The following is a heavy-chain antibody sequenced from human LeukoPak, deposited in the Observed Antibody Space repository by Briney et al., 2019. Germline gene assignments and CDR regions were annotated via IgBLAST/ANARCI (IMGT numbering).Heavy chain of an antibody. Sequence: PGGSLRLSCAASGFTFSSSAMTWVRQAPGKGLEWVSAISGSDGSTYYADSVKGRFTISRDNSKNTLYLQMNSLRAEDTAVYYCAKNGGGSCYHSIDYWGQGTLVTVSS. J-gene: IGHJ4*02. CDR2: ISGSDGST. CDR3: AKNGGGSCYHSIDY. D-gene: IGHD2-15*01. V-gene: IGHV3-23*01. CDR1: GFTFSSSA.